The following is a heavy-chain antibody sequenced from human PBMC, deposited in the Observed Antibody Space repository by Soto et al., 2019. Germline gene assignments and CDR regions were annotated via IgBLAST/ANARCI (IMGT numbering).Heavy chain of an antibody. D-gene: IGHD3-9*01. J-gene: IGHJ4*02. CDR1: GYTLTELS. CDR3: ATVASYYDIWALDY. V-gene: IGHV1-24*01. Sequence: ASVKVSCKVSGYTLTELSMHWVRQAPGKGLEWMGGFDPEDGETIYAQKFQGRVTMTEDTSTDTAYMELSSLRSEDTAVYYCATVASYYDIWALDYWGQGTLVTVSS. CDR2: FDPEDGET.